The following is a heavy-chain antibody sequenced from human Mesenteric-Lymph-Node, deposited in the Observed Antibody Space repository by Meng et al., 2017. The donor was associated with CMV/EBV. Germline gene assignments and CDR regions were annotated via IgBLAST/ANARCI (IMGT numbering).Heavy chain of an antibody. Sequence: KVSCKASGYTFTSYDINWVRQATGQGLEWMGLVDPEDGETIYAEKFQGRVTITADTSTDTAYMELSSLRSEDTAVYYCATDRRWFDPWGQGTLVTVSS. V-gene: IGHV1-69-2*01. CDR2: VDPEDGET. J-gene: IGHJ5*02. CDR3: ATDRRWFDP. CDR1: GYTFTSYD.